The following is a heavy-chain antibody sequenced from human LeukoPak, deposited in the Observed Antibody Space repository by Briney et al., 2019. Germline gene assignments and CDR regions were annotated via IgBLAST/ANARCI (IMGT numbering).Heavy chain of an antibody. J-gene: IGHJ4*02. Sequence: SETLSLTCTVSGGSISSSSHYWGWIRQPPGKGLEWIGSIYYSGSTYYNPSLKSRVTISVDTSKNQFSLKLSSVTAADTAVYYCARLNIHTAYYFDYWGQGTLVTVSS. D-gene: IGHD5-18*01. CDR3: ARLNIHTAYYFDY. CDR2: IYYSGST. CDR1: GGSISSSSHY. V-gene: IGHV4-39*01.